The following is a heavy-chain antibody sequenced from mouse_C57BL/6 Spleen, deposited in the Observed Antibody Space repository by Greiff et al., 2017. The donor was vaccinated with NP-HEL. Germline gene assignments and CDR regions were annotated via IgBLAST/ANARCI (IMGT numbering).Heavy chain of an antibody. J-gene: IGHJ2*01. CDR1: GYTFTSYW. CDR3: ARGGYYGSSYDD. Sequence: VQLQQPGAELVKPGASVKMSCKASGYTFTSYWINWVKQRPGQGLEWIGDIYPGSGSTNYHEKFKSKATLTVDTSSSTAYMQLSSLTSEDSAGYYCARGGYYGSSYDDWGQGTTLTVSS. D-gene: IGHD1-1*01. V-gene: IGHV1-55*01. CDR2: IYPGSGST.